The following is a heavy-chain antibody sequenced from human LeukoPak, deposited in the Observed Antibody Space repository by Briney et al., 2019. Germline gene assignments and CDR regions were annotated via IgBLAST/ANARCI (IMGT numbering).Heavy chain of an antibody. CDR3: ARARYNWNDDY. CDR2: ISSDGSST. CDR1: GFSFSDYG. J-gene: IGHJ4*02. Sequence: GRSLRLSCAASGFSFSDYGMHWVRQAPGKGLVWVSRISSDGSSTSYADSVQGRFTISRDNAKDTLYLQMNSLRAEDTAVYYCARARYNWNDDYWGQGTLVTVSS. D-gene: IGHD1-1*01. V-gene: IGHV3-74*01.